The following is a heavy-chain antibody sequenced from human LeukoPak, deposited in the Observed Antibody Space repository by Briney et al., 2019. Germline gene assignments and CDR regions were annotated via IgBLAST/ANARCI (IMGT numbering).Heavy chain of an antibody. V-gene: IGHV3-23*01. CDR1: GFTFSSYA. D-gene: IGHD2-15*01. CDR3: ARVVVAATQHFDY. J-gene: IGHJ4*02. Sequence: GGSLRLSCAASGFTFSSYAMSWVRQAPGKGLEWVSAISGSGGSTYYADSVKGRFTISRANSKNTLYLQMNSLRAEDTAVYYCARVVVAATQHFDYWGQGTLVTVSS. CDR2: ISGSGGST.